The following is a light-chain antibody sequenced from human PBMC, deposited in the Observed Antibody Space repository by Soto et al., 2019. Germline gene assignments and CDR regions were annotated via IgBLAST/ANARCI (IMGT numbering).Light chain of an antibody. J-gene: IGLJ2*01. CDR1: SGHSTYI. CDR2: LEGSGTY. CDR3: ETWDSNTVI. Sequence: QPVLTQSSSASASLGSSVKLTCTLSSGHSTYIIAWHQQQPGKAPRYLMKLEGSGTYNKGGGVPDRFSGSSSGADRYLAISHLQSEDEADYYCETWDSNTVIFGGGTSSPS. V-gene: IGLV4-60*03.